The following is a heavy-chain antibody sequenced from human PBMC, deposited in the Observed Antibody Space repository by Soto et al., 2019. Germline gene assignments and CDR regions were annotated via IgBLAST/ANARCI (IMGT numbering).Heavy chain of an antibody. V-gene: IGHV3-53*02. CDR1: GFTVSSNY. J-gene: IGHJ2*01. CDR3: AREKLSMTTVVTGYFDL. D-gene: IGHD4-17*01. Sequence: EVQLVETGGGLIQPGGSLRLSCAASGFTVSSNYMSWVRQAPGKGLEWVSVIYSGGSTYYADSVKGRFTISRDNHKNTLYLQMNSLRAEDTAVYYCAREKLSMTTVVTGYFDLWGRGTLVTVSS. CDR2: IYSGGST.